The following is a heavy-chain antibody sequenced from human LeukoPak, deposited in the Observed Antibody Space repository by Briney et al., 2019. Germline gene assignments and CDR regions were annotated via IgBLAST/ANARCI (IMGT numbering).Heavy chain of an antibody. D-gene: IGHD6-19*01. CDR3: AKVPRGGSSGWYTY. J-gene: IGHJ4*02. V-gene: IGHV3-23*01. CDR1: GFTFSSYA. Sequence: GGSLRLSCAASGFTFSSYAMSWVRQAPGKGLEWVSAISGSGGSTYYADSVKGRFTISRDNSKNTLYLQMNSLRAEDTAVYYCAKVPRGGSSGWYTYWGQGTLVTVSS. CDR2: ISGSGGST.